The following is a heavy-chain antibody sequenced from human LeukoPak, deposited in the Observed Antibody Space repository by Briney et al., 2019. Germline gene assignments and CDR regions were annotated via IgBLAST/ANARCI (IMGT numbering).Heavy chain of an antibody. J-gene: IGHJ4*02. CDR2: ISSSSSYI. CDR3: ARAATLLRYFDWSPDY. D-gene: IGHD3-9*01. V-gene: IGHV3-21*01. CDR1: GFTFSSYA. Sequence: IPGGSLRLSCAASGFTFSSYAMSWVRQAPGKGLEWVSSISSSSSYIYYADSVKGRFTISRDNAKNSLYLQMNSLRAEDTAVYYCARAATLLRYFDWSPDYWGQGTLVTVSS.